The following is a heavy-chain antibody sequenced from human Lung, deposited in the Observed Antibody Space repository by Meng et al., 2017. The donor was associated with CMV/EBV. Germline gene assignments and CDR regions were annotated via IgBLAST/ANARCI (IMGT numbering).Heavy chain of an antibody. V-gene: IGHV1-18*01. Sequence: SVXVSXXASGYIFPSFGISWLRQAPGQGLEWLGWISPYNGNTTSAQKIQDRVTMTTDTSTSTVYMDLRSLKSDDTAIYYCARDRWRSPTNTLRAYPHEKWFAPWGPGTXVTVAS. CDR2: ISPYNGNT. CDR1: GYIFPSFG. J-gene: IGHJ5*02. CDR3: ARDRWRSPTNTLRAYPHEKWFAP. D-gene: IGHD1-1*01.